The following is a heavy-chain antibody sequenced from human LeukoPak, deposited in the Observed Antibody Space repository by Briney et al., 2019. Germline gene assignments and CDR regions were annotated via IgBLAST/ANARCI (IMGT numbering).Heavy chain of an antibody. CDR3: AKAFFGSSSDDY. CDR1: GFTFSSYG. D-gene: IGHD6-13*01. V-gene: IGHV3-48*01. CDR2: ISSSSSTI. Sequence: GGSLRLSCAASGFTFSSYGMNWVRQAPGKGLEWVPYISSSSSTIYYADSVKGRFTISRDNSKNTLYLQMNSLRAEDTAVYYCAKAFFGSSSDDYWGQGTLVTVSS. J-gene: IGHJ4*02.